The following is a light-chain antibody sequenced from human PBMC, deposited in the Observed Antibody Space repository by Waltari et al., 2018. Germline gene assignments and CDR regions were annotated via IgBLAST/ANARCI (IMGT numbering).Light chain of an antibody. J-gene: IGKJ4*01. CDR2: AAS. V-gene: IGKV3-20*01. CDR3: QHYVGLPVT. CDR1: QSVSNA. Sequence: IGFTPVPGTLSLVSGEKATPSCRASQSVSNALAWYQQKPGQAPRLLIYAASSRATGIPVRFSGSGSGTDFSLTISRLEPEDFAVYYCQHYVGLPVTFGEGTKVEIK.